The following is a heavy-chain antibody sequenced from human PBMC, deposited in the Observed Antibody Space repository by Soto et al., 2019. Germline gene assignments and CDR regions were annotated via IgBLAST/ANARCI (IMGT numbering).Heavy chain of an antibody. CDR2: IYYSGST. Sequence: SETLSLTCTVSGGSISSYYWSWIRQPPGKGLEWIGYIYYSGSTNYNPSLKSRVTISVDTSKNQFSLKLSSVTAADTAVYYCASLGPPSLRFLEWPQFGYYYYYMDVWGKGTTVTVS. CDR1: GGSISSYY. CDR3: ASLGPPSLRFLEWPQFGYYYYYMDV. D-gene: IGHD3-3*01. V-gene: IGHV4-59*01. J-gene: IGHJ6*03.